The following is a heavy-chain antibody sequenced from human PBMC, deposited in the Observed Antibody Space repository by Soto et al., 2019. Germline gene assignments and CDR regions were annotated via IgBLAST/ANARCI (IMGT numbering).Heavy chain of an antibody. CDR3: ASRDPGTSVDY. Sequence: SETLSLTCAVSGGSFASNNWWTWVRQPPGQGLEWIGEIYRTGSTNYNPSLKSRVTISLDKPENQFSLKVTSLTAADTAVYYCASRDPGTSVDYWGQGTLVTVSS. V-gene: IGHV4-4*02. D-gene: IGHD1-7*01. CDR2: IYRTGST. CDR1: GGSFASNNW. J-gene: IGHJ4*02.